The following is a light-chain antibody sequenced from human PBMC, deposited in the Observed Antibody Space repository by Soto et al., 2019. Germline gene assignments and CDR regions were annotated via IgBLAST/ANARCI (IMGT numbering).Light chain of an antibody. J-gene: IGKJ5*01. Sequence: EIVMTHSPTTLSVCRGLRPTISCRASQSVSRKLAWYQQKPGQAPRLLIDGASTRATGIPARFSCSGSGTEFTLTISSLKSAYFAVYSCHQYNNWPPITFGQGTRLEIK. CDR3: HQYNNWPPIT. CDR2: GAS. CDR1: QSVSRK. V-gene: IGKV3-15*01.